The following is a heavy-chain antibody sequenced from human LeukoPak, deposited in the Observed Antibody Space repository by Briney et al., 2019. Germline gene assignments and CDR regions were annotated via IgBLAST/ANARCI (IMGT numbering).Heavy chain of an antibody. D-gene: IGHD1-26*01. V-gene: IGHV3-7*01. CDR3: AREIVGATDIGDY. CDR1: GFTFSSYW. CDR2: IKQDGSEK. J-gene: IGHJ4*02. Sequence: GGSLRLSCAASGFTFSSYWMSWVRQAPGKGLEWVANIKQDGSEKYYVDSVKGRFTISRDNAKNSLYLQMNSLRAEDTAVYYCAREIVGATDIGDYWGQGTLVTVSS.